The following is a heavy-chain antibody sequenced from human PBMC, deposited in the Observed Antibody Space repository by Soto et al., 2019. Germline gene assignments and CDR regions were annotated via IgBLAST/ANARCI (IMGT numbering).Heavy chain of an antibody. CDR1: GGTFSSYT. J-gene: IGHJ5*01. V-gene: IGHV1-69*02. Sequence: GASVKVSCKASGGTFSSYTISWVRQAPGQGLEWMGRIIPILGIANYAQKFQGRVTITADSSKTTLFLQMDSLRAEDTAVYFCAKVSEGSMITFGGVIASWGKGTLVTVSS. CDR3: AKVSEGSMITFGGVIAS. D-gene: IGHD3-16*01. CDR2: IIPILGIA.